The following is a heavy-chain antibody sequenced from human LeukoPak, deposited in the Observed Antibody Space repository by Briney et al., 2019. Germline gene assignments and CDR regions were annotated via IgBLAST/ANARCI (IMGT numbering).Heavy chain of an antibody. V-gene: IGHV4-30-4*08. J-gene: IGHJ4*02. CDR1: GGPISSGDYY. CDR2: IYYSGST. D-gene: IGHD7-27*01. Sequence: SQTLSLTCTVSGGPISSGDYYWSWIRQPPGKGLEWIGYIYYSGSTYYNPSLKSRVTISVDTSKNQFSLKLSSVTAADTAVYYCARVGRPALGIGGLFDYWGQGTLVTVSS. CDR3: ARVGRPALGIGGLFDY.